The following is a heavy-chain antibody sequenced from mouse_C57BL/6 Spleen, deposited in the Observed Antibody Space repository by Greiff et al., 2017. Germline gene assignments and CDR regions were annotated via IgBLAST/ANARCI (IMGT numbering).Heavy chain of an antibody. V-gene: IGHV14-2*01. D-gene: IGHD1-1*01. CDR2: IDPEDGET. CDR1: GFNIKDYY. Sequence: VQLQQSGAELVKPGASVKLSCTASGFNIKDYYMHWVKQRTEQGLEWIGRIDPEDGETTYAPKFQGKATITADTSSNTAYLQLSSLTSEDTAVYYCSRSGTVVATDLDDWGQGTTLTVSS. CDR3: SRSGTVVATDLDD. J-gene: IGHJ2*01.